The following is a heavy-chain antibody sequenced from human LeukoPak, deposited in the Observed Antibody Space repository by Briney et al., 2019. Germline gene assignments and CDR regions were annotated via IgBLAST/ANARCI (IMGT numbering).Heavy chain of an antibody. CDR2: ISSSGST. J-gene: IGHJ4*02. CDR1: GGSISSYY. CDR3: ARLIYNTYTNHWRFDY. V-gene: IGHV4-4*08. D-gene: IGHD3-3*01. Sequence: KTSETLSLTCTVSGGSISSYYWSWIRQPPGKGLECIGYISSSGSTNCNPSLESRVTISKDMSKNQFSLKLSSVTAADTALYFCARLIYNTYTNHWRFDYWGQGTLVTISS.